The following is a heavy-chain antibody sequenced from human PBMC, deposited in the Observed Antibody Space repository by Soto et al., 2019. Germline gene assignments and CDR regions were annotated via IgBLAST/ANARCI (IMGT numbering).Heavy chain of an antibody. Sequence: EVQLVESGGGLVKPGGSLRLACTASGFTFSSYSMNWVRQAPGKGLEWVSSISSSSGYIYYAYSVKGRLTISRDNAKNSLYLQMNSLRAEDTAMYYCARDLYARYDFWSGYYPFDYWGQGTLVSVSS. CDR1: GFTFSSYS. J-gene: IGHJ4*02. V-gene: IGHV3-21*01. D-gene: IGHD3-3*01. CDR3: ARDLYARYDFWSGYYPFDY. CDR2: ISSSSGYI.